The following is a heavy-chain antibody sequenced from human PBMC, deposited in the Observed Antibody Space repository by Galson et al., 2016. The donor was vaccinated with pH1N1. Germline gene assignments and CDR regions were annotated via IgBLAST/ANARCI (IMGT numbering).Heavy chain of an antibody. J-gene: IGHJ4*02. CDR2: ISYDGSNK. CDR1: GFTFSRHA. D-gene: IGHD6-13*01. Sequence: SLRLSCAASGFTFSRHAMHWVRQAPGKGLEWVAVISYDGSNKYYADSVKGRFTISRDNSKNTLDLQMNSLRAEDTAVYYCATGLLAAAGTFDYWGQGTLVTVSS. CDR3: ATGLLAAAGTFDY. V-gene: IGHV3-30*04.